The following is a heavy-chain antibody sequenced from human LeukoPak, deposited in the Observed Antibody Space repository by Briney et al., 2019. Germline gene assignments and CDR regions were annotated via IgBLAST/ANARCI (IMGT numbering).Heavy chain of an antibody. J-gene: IGHJ4*02. CDR2: ISSSGSTI. Sequence: GGSLRLSCAASGFTFSSYNMNWVRQAPGKGLEWVSDISSSGSTIYFADSVKGRFTISRDNAKNSLYLQMNSLRDEDTAVYYCARLEYYYVSGNYYKLFDYWGQGTLVTV. CDR1: GFTFSSYN. CDR3: ARLEYYYVSGNYYKLFDY. V-gene: IGHV3-48*02. D-gene: IGHD3-10*01.